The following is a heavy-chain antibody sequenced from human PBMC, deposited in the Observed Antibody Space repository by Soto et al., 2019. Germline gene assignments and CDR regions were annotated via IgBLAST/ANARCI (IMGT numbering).Heavy chain of an antibody. V-gene: IGHV3-21*01. CDR3: ARVEYWQWLVPRPYYFDY. J-gene: IGHJ4*02. CDR2: ISSSSSYI. D-gene: IGHD6-19*01. Sequence: EVQLVESGGGLVKPGGSLRLSCAASGFTFSSYSMNWVRQAPGKGLEWVSSISSSSSYIYYADSVKGRFTISRDNAKNSLYLQMNSLRAEDTAVYYCARVEYWQWLVPRPYYFDYWGQGTLVTVSS. CDR1: GFTFSSYS.